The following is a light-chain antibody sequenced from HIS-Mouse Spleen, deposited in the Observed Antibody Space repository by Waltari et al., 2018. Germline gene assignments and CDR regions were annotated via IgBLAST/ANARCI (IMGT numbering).Light chain of an antibody. CDR3: QQYGSSPFT. V-gene: IGKV3-20*01. CDR1: QSVSS. Sequence: EIVLTQSPGTLSLSPGERATLSCRASQSVSSSSSMVHPDRFSGSGSGTDFTLTISRLEPEDFAVYYCQQYGSSPFTFGPGTKVDIK. CDR2: VHP. J-gene: IGKJ3*01.